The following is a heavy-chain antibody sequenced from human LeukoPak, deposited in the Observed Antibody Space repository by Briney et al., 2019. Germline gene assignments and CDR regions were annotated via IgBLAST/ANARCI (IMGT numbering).Heavy chain of an antibody. J-gene: IGHJ4*02. Sequence: PGGSLRLSYAASGFSFSSYEMNWVRQAPGKGLEWVSYISAMKGRFTISRDNAENSLYLQMNSLRAEDTAVYYCARPFVWGLATQGLDYWGQGTLVTVSS. D-gene: IGHD3-16*01. V-gene: IGHV3-48*03. CDR2: IS. CDR1: GFSFSSYE. CDR3: ARPFVWGLATQGLDY.